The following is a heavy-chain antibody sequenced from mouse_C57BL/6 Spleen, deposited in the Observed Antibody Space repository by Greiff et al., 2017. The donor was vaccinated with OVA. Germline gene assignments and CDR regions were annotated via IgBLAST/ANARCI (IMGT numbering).Heavy chain of an antibody. V-gene: IGHV14-3*01. CDR2: IDPANGNT. Sequence: VHVKQSVAELVRPGASVKLSCTASGFNIKNTYMHWVKQRPEQGLEWIGRIDPANGNTKYAPKFQGKATITADTSSNTAYLQLSSLTSEDTAIYYCARTPYSNYEDFDYWGQGTTLTVSS. J-gene: IGHJ2*01. CDR3: ARTPYSNYEDFDY. CDR1: GFNIKNTY. D-gene: IGHD2-5*01.